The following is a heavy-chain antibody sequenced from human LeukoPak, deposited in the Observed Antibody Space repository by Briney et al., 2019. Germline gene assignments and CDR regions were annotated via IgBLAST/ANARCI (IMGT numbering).Heavy chain of an antibody. D-gene: IGHD1-1*01. CDR3: AGTSGNDLPKY. V-gene: IGHV3-23*01. CDR2: ISGSGGST. Sequence: GGSLRLSCAASGFTFSSYAMSWVRQAPGKGLEWVSAISGSGGSTYYADSVKGRFTISRDNAKNSLYLQMNSLRAEDTAVYYCAGTSGNDLPKYWGQGTLVTVSS. J-gene: IGHJ4*02. CDR1: GFTFSSYA.